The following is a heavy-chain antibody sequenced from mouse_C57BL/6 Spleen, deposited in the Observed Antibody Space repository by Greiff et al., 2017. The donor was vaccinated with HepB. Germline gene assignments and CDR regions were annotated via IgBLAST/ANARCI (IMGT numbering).Heavy chain of an antibody. Sequence: VHLVESGPGLVAPSQSLSITCTVSGFSLTSYAISWVRQPPGKGLEWLGVIWTGGGTNYNSALKSRLSISKDNSKSQVFLKMNSLQTDDTARYYCARNSPYYYGSSPLDYWGQGTTLTVSS. V-gene: IGHV2-9-1*01. CDR2: IWTGGGT. CDR1: GFSLTSYA. CDR3: ARNSPYYYGSSPLDY. D-gene: IGHD1-1*01. J-gene: IGHJ2*01.